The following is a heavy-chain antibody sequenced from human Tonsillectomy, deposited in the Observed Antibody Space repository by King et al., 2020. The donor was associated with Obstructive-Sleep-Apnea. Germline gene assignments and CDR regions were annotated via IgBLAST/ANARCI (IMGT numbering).Heavy chain of an antibody. CDR1: GYTFTGYY. V-gene: IGHV1-2*02. Sequence: QLVQSGTEVKKPGASVKVSCKASGYTFTGYYIHWVRQSPGQGLEWMGWMSPNSGASKYAQKFKDRVTITRDTSISTAYMDLSRLRSDDTPIYYCSRDMSAYDSTSPAYWGQGTLVTVSS. D-gene: IGHD3-10*01. CDR2: MSPNSGAS. CDR3: SRDMSAYDSTSPAY. J-gene: IGHJ4*02.